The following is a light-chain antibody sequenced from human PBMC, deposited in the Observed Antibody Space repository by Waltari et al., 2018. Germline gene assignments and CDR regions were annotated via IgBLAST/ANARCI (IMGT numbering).Light chain of an antibody. J-gene: IGLJ3*02. CDR3: CSYAGSSTGV. CDR1: GRDVGRYHL. CDR2: EVS. Sequence: QSALTQPASAPRSPGQSITTSCTGTGRDVGRYHLHPWYQQHPGKAPNPMIYEVSKRPSGVSNRFSGSKSGNTASLTISGLQAEDEADYYCCSYAGSSTGVFGGGTKLTVL. V-gene: IGLV2-23*02.